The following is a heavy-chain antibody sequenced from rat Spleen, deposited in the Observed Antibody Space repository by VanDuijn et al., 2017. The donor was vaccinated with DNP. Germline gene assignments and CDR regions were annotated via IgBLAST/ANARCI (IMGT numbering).Heavy chain of an antibody. J-gene: IGHJ2*01. V-gene: IGHV5-31*01. CDR1: GFTFSNYY. D-gene: IGHD4-1*01. Sequence: EVQLVESDGGLVQPGRSLKLSCAALGFTFSNYYMAWVRQAPGKGLEWVASITNTGGSTYYPDSVKGRFTISRDNAKSTLYLQMNSLRSEDTATYYCTRVTGDYWGQGVMVTVSS. CDR3: TRVTGDY. CDR2: ITNTGGST.